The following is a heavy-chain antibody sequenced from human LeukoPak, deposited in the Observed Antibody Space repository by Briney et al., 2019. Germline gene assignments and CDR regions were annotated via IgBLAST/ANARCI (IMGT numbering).Heavy chain of an antibody. Sequence: SETLSLTCTVSGGSISSSSYYWGWIRQPPGKGLEWIGSIYYSGSTYYNPSLKSRVTISVDTSKNQFSLKLSSVTAADTAVYYCARDEGRYCSSTSCYWGDGMDVWGQGTTVTVSS. J-gene: IGHJ6*02. CDR2: IYYSGST. V-gene: IGHV4-39*02. CDR1: GGSISSSSYY. CDR3: ARDEGRYCSSTSCYWGDGMDV. D-gene: IGHD2-2*01.